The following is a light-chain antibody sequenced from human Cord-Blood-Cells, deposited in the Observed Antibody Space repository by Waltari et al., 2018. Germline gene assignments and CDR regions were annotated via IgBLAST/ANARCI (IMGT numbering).Light chain of an antibody. CDR2: DAS. CDR3: QQYNSYTIT. Sequence: DIQMTQSPSTLSASVGDRVTITCRASQSIRSWLAWYQQKPGKAPKLLIYDASSLESGIPSRFSGNGSRTEFTLTISSLQPDDFATYYCQQYNSYTITFGQVTRLEIK. CDR1: QSIRSW. J-gene: IGKJ5*01. V-gene: IGKV1-5*01.